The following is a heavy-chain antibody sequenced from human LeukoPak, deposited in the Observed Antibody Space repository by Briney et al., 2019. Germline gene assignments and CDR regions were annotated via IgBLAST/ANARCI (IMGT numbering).Heavy chain of an antibody. CDR2: IWSDGREK. V-gene: IGHV3-33*01. J-gene: IGHJ4*02. D-gene: IGHD1-26*01. Sequence: GGSLTLLRSACGLPLSFYRTLCAPPPPEGGRECVAYIWSDGREKYYADSVKGRFTISRDNSKKTLYLQMNSLTAEDTAVYYCARDGGSGSYSSYFDYWGQGTQVTVSS. CDR3: ARDGGSGSYSSYFDY. CDR1: GLPLSFYR.